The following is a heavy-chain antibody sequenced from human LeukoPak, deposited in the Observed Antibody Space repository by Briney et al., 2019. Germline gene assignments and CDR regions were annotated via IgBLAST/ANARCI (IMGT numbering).Heavy chain of an antibody. D-gene: IGHD2-8*01. CDR2: ISGSGGST. Sequence: GGSLRLSCAASGFTFSSYAMSWVRQAPGKGLEWVSAISGSGGSTYYADSVKGRFTISRDNAKNSLYLQMNSLRAEDTAVHYCARSNGDWFDPWGQGTLVTVSS. J-gene: IGHJ5*02. CDR1: GFTFSSYA. CDR3: ARSNGDWFDP. V-gene: IGHV3-23*01.